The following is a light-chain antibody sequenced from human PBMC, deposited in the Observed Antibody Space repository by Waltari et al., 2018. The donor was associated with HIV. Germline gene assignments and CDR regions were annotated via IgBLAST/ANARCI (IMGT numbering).Light chain of an antibody. Sequence: QSVLTQPPSVSGAPGQRVTIPCPGSSSTTGAGYDVHWYQQVPGTAPKLLIYGNNNRPSGVPDRFSASKSGASPSLAITGLQAEDEADYYCQSYDSSLTGSVFGGGTKLTVL. V-gene: IGLV1-40*01. CDR2: GNN. CDR1: SSTTGAGYD. J-gene: IGLJ2*01. CDR3: QSYDSSLTGSV.